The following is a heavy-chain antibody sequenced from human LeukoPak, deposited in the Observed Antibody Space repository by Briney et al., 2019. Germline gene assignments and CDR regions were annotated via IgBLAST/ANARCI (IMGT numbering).Heavy chain of an antibody. V-gene: IGHV3-15*01. CDR1: GFTFNNAW. J-gene: IGHJ3*01. Sequence: MAGGSLRLSCAASGFTFNNAWMSWVRQAPGKGLEWVGRIKSKTDGGTTDFAAPVKGRFTISRDDSKNTLYLQMNSLKTEDTAVYYCTTDIYYDSGIDAFDFWGQGTMVTVFS. CDR2: IKSKTDGGTT. CDR3: TTDIYYDSGIDAFDF. D-gene: IGHD3-22*01.